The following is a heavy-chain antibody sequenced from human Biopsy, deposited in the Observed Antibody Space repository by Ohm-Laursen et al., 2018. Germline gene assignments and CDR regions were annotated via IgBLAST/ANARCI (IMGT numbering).Heavy chain of an antibody. V-gene: IGHV3-30*18. CDR2: ISSDGSSQ. J-gene: IGHJ4*02. CDR1: GFTFSNYA. Sequence: SLRLSCAASGFTFSNYAIHWVRQAPGRGLEWVALISSDGSSQYYADSVKGRFTISRDSSKNTLYLQMNSLRAEDTALYYCAKGREITMIADYLNFDYWGQGTLATVSS. CDR3: AKGREITMIADYLNFDY. D-gene: IGHD3-22*01.